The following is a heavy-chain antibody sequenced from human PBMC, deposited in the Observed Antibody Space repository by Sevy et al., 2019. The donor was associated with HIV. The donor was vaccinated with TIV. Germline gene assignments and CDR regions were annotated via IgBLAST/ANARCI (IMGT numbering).Heavy chain of an antibody. D-gene: IGHD3-3*01. Sequence: GGSLRLSCAASGFTFSSYTMNWVRQAPGKGLEWVSSITGGSSYIYYADSVKGRFTISRDNSKNTLYLQMNSLRAEDTAVYYCAKGGIWSPPTWFDPWGQGTLVTVSS. CDR3: AKGGIWSPPTWFDP. V-gene: IGHV3-21*04. J-gene: IGHJ5*02. CDR2: ITGGSSYI. CDR1: GFTFSSYT.